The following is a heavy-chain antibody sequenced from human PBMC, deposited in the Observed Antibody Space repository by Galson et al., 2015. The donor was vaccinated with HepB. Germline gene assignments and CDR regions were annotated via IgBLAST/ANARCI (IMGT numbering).Heavy chain of an antibody. D-gene: IGHD2-15*01. J-gene: IGHJ6*03. CDR1: GGSFSGYY. CDR3: ARGSILYCSGGSCYHRVPDYMDV. Sequence: LSLTCAVYGGSFSGYYWSWIRQPPGKGLEWIGEINHSGSTNYNPSLKSRVTISVDTSKNQFSLKLSSVTAADTAVYYCARGSILYCSGGSCYHRVPDYMDVWGKGTTVTVSS. CDR2: INHSGST. V-gene: IGHV4-34*01.